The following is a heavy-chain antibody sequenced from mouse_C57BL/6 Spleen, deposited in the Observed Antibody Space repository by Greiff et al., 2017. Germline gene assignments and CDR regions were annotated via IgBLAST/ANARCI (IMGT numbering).Heavy chain of an antibody. J-gene: IGHJ3*01. Sequence: QVQLQQPGAELVRPGSSVKLSCKASGYTFTSYWMHWVKQRPIQGLEWIGNIDPSDSETHYNQKFKDKATLTVDKSSSTAYMQLSSLTSEDSAVYYCAREGGGYYSFAYWGQVTLVTVSA. V-gene: IGHV1-52*01. CDR1: GYTFTSYW. CDR2: IDPSDSET. D-gene: IGHD2-3*01. CDR3: AREGGGYYSFAY.